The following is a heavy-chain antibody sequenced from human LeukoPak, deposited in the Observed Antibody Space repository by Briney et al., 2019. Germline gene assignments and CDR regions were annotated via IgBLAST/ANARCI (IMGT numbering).Heavy chain of an antibody. CDR1: GFTFSSYW. J-gene: IGHJ6*02. Sequence: GSLRLSCAASGFTFSSYWMHWVRQAPGKGLVWVSRINSDGSSTSYADSVKGRFTISRDNAKNTLYLQMNSLRAEDTAVYYCARGITIFGVVTLYYYYGMDGWGQGTTVTVSS. V-gene: IGHV3-74*01. CDR3: ARGITIFGVVTLYYYYGMDG. CDR2: INSDGSST. D-gene: IGHD3-3*01.